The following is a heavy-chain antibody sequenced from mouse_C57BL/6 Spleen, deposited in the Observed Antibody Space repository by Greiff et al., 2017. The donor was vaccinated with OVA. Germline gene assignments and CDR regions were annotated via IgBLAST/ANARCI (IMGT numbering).Heavy chain of an antibody. CDR3: ARDHYDYDERAMDY. V-gene: IGHV3-6*01. D-gene: IGHD2-4*01. Sequence: EVKLMESGPGLVKPSQSLSLTCSVTGYSITSGYYWNWIRQFPGNKLEWMGYISYDGSNNYNPSLKNRISITRDTSKNQFFLKLNSVTTEDTATYYCARDHYDYDERAMDYWGQGTSVTVSS. J-gene: IGHJ4*01. CDR2: ISYDGSN. CDR1: GYSITSGYY.